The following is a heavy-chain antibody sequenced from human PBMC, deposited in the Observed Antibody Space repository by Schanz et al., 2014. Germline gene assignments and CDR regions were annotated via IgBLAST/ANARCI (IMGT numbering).Heavy chain of an antibody. V-gene: IGHV4-34*02. J-gene: IGHJ5*02. CDR2: INQSGTT. D-gene: IGHD6-25*01. Sequence: QVQLQQWGAGLLKPSETLSLTCAVYGGSFSSNYWSWIRQPPGKGLEWIGEINQSGTTNYNPSLKSRVTMSLDTPKSQFSLKLSSVTAADTAVYYCAREPLSGYNWFDPWGQGTLVTVSS. CDR3: AREPLSGYNWFDP. CDR1: GGSFSSNY.